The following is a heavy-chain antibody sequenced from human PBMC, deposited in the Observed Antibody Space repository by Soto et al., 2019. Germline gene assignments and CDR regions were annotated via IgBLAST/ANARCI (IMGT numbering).Heavy chain of an antibody. CDR3: ARDRRASSLYPPYRGSFDY. D-gene: IGHD6-13*01. V-gene: IGHV1-18*01. CDR2: INVYNGKT. CDR1: GYTFTSYA. Sequence: QVQLVQSGAEVKKPGASVKVSCKASGYTFTSYAISWVRQAPGQGLEWMGWINVYNGKTNHAQKLQERVTMTLDTATTTAYMELRSLRSDDTAVYYCARDRRASSLYPPYRGSFDYWGPGSLVTVSS. J-gene: IGHJ4*02.